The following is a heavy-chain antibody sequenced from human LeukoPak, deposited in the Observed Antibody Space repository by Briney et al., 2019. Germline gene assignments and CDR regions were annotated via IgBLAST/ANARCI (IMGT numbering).Heavy chain of an antibody. Sequence: GGSLRLSCAASGFTFSSYSMNWVRQAPGKGLEWVSVIYSGGSTDYADSVRGRFTISRDDSKNTLYLQMSSLRVEDTAVYYCARDGGSGWSSAFFDFWGQGTLVTVSS. D-gene: IGHD6-19*01. CDR2: IYSGGST. CDR3: ARDGGSGWSSAFFDF. CDR1: GFTFSSYS. V-gene: IGHV3-53*01. J-gene: IGHJ4*02.